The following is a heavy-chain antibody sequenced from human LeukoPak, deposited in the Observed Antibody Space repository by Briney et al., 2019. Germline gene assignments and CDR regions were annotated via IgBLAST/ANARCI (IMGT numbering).Heavy chain of an antibody. CDR3: ARGEYDFWSGYYDY. Sequence: PGGSLRLSCAASGFTVISNYMSWVRQAPGKGLEWVSVIYSGGSTYYADSVKGRFTISRDNSKNTLYLQMNSLRAEDTAVYYCARGEYDFWSGYYDYWGQGTLVTVSS. CDR1: GFTVISNY. D-gene: IGHD3-3*01. CDR2: IYSGGST. J-gene: IGHJ4*02. V-gene: IGHV3-53*01.